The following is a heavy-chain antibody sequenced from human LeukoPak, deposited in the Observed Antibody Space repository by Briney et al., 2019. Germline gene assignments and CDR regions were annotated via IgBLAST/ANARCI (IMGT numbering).Heavy chain of an antibody. CDR1: GGTFSSCA. CDR3: ARGSTYCGGDCYSIPFDY. Sequence: SVKVSCKASGGTFSSCAISWVRQAPGQGLEWMGGTIPIFGTANYAQKFQGRVTITADESTSTAYMELSSLRSEDTAVYYCARGSTYCGGDCYSIPFDYWGQGTLVTVSS. J-gene: IGHJ4*02. D-gene: IGHD2-21*02. V-gene: IGHV1-69*13. CDR2: TIPIFGTA.